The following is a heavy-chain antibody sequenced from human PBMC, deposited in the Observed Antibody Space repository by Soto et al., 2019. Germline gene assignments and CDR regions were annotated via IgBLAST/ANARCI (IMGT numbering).Heavy chain of an antibody. CDR2: IIPIFGTA. D-gene: IGHD3-9*01. CDR3: ARSGDILTGGEGYYYYGMDV. J-gene: IGHJ6*02. CDR1: GGTFSSYA. V-gene: IGHV1-69*06. Sequence: ASVKVSCKASGGTFSSYAISWVRQAPGQGLEWMGGIIPIFGTANYAQKFQGRVTITADKSTSTAYMELSRLRSEDTAVYYCARSGDILTGGEGYYYYGMDVWGQGTTVTVSS.